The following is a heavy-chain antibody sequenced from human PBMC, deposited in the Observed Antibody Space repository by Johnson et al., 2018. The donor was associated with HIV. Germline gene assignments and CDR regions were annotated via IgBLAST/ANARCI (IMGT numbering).Heavy chain of an antibody. J-gene: IGHJ3*02. CDR1: GFTFSSYD. V-gene: IGHV3-13*01. Sequence: MQLVESGGGLVKPGGSLRLSCAASGFTFSSYDMHWVRQATGKGLEWVSSIGTAGDTYYPGPVKGRFTITIENAKNSLYLQMISLRAGDTAVYYCARAGRFGELLYWYAFDIWGQGTMVTVSS. D-gene: IGHD3-10*01. CDR2: IGTAGDT. CDR3: ARAGRFGELLYWYAFDI.